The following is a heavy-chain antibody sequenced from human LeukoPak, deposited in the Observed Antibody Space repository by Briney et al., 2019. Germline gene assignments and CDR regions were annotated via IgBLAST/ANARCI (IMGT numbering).Heavy chain of an antibody. CDR1: GFTFSSYA. D-gene: IGHD3-10*01. Sequence: GGSLRLSCAASGFTFSSYAMSWVRQAPGKGLEWVSAISGSGGSTYYADPVKGRFTISRDNSKNTLYLQMNSLRAEDTAVYYCAMCKGRQPHHFDYWGQGTLVTVSS. CDR2: ISGSGGST. CDR3: AMCKGRQPHHFDY. J-gene: IGHJ4*02. V-gene: IGHV3-23*01.